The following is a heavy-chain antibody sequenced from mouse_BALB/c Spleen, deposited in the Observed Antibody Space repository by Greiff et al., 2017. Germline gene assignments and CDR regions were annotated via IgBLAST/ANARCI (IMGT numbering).Heavy chain of an antibody. CDR1: GFTFSSYG. CDR3: ARHWDYGSSHPYYFDY. Sequence: EVKLMESGGDLVKPGGSLKLSCAASGFTFSSYGMSWVRQTPDKRLEWVATISSGGSYTYYPDSVKGRFTISRDNAKNTLYLQMSSLKSEDTAMYYCARHWDYGSSHPYYFDYWGQGTTLTVSS. V-gene: IGHV5-6*01. D-gene: IGHD1-1*01. J-gene: IGHJ2*01. CDR2: ISSGGSYT.